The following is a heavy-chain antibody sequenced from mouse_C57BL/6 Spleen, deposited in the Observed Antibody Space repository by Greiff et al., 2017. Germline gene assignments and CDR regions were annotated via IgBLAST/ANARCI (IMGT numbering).Heavy chain of an antibody. V-gene: IGHV1-80*01. D-gene: IGHD1-1*01. CDR3: AREGGGSSYWYFDV. J-gene: IGHJ1*03. CDR1: GYAFSSYW. Sequence: VKVVESGAELVKPGASVKISCKASGYAFSSYWMNWVKQRPGKGLEWIGQIYPGDGDTNYNGKFKGKATLTADKSSSTAYMQLSSLTSEDSAVYFCAREGGGSSYWYFDVWGTGTTVTVSS. CDR2: IYPGDGDT.